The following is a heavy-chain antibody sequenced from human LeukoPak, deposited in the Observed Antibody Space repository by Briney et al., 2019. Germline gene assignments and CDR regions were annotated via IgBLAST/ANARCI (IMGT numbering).Heavy chain of an antibody. D-gene: IGHD6-19*01. Sequence: GGSLRLSCAASGFTFSSYTMNWVRQAPGKGLEWVSYISGGSSFTYYVDSVKGRFTISRDNAKNSLYLQMNSLRAEDTAVYYCARDLGYSSGPNYWGQGTRVTVSS. CDR2: ISGGSSFT. V-gene: IGHV3-21*01. CDR3: ARDLGYSSGPNY. J-gene: IGHJ4*02. CDR1: GFTFSSYT.